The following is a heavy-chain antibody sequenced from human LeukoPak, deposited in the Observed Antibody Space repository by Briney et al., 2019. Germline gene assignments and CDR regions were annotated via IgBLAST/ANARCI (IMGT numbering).Heavy chain of an antibody. D-gene: IGHD3-10*01. CDR2: INSDGTST. CDR3: AREEITMVRGVMYYNMDV. CDR1: GFTFRSYW. V-gene: IGHV3-74*01. Sequence: HPGGSLRLSCGASGFTFRSYWMHWVRQAPGKGLVWVSRINSDGTSTSYADSVKGRFTISRDNAKNTVYLQMNRLRAEDTAVYYCAREEITMVRGVMYYNMDVWGKGTTVTVSS. J-gene: IGHJ6*03.